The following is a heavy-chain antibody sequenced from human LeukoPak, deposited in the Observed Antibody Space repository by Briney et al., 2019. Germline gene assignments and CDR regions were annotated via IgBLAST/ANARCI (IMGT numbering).Heavy chain of an antibody. V-gene: IGHV4-31*03. Sequence: PSQTLSLTCTVSSGSISSGGYYWRWIRQHPGKGLEWIGYIYYSGSTYYNPSLKSRVTISVHTSKNQFSLKLSSVTAADTAVYYCARVGGPRFKTASDYWGQGTLVSVFS. J-gene: IGHJ4*02. CDR3: ARVGGPRFKTASDY. CDR2: IYYSGST. D-gene: IGHD3-10*01. CDR1: SGSISSGGYY.